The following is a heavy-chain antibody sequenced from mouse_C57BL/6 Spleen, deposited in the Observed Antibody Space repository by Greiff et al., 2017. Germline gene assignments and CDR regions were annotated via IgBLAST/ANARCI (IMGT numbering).Heavy chain of an antibody. CDR3: ARPHYYSSSYEAMDY. V-gene: IGHV5-4*03. D-gene: IGHD1-1*01. J-gene: IGHJ4*01. Sequence: DVKLVESGGGLVKPGGSLKLSCAASGFTFSSYAMSWVRQTPEKRLEWVATISDGGSYTYYPDNVKGRFTISRDNAKNNLYLQMSHLKSEDTAMYYCARPHYYSSSYEAMDYWGQGTSVTVSS. CDR1: GFTFSSYA. CDR2: ISDGGSYT.